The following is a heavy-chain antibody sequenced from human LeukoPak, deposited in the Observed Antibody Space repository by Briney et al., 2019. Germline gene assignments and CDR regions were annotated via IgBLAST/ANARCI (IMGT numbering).Heavy chain of an antibody. J-gene: IGHJ6*03. CDR2: MNHSGST. CDR1: GGSFSGYY. D-gene: IGHD3-10*01. CDR3: ARRLGRKFGERFYYYHYMDV. Sequence: PETLSLTCAVYGGSFSGYYWSWIRQPPGKGLEWIGEMNHSGSTNYNPSLESRVTISVDTSKNQFSLKLSSVTAADTAVYYCARRLGRKFGERFYYYHYMDVWGKGTTVTISS. V-gene: IGHV4-34*01.